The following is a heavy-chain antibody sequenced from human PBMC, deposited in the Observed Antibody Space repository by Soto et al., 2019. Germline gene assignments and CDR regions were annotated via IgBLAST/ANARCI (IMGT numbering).Heavy chain of an antibody. CDR1: GFTFSRYA. Sequence: PGGSLRLSCAASGFTFSRYAMHYVRQAPGKGLEWVAVISFDGSIRYYADSVKGRFTISRDNSKNILYLQMNSLRADDTAVYYCAREDDKYYTDSSDFYEGDLFDSWGQGTLVTVSS. CDR3: AREDDKYYTDSSDFYEGDLFDS. CDR2: ISFDGSIR. J-gene: IGHJ4*02. V-gene: IGHV3-30*04. D-gene: IGHD3-22*01.